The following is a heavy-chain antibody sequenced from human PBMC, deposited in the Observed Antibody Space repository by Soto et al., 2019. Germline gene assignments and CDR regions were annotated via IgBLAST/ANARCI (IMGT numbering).Heavy chain of an antibody. CDR2: IYMNGST. CDR3: VRDGSSGWYYYGMDV. Sequence: QVQLQESGPGLVKPSETLSLTCTVSGGPISSYYWSWIRQPAGKGLEWIGRIYMNGSTNYNPSLTSRVTVSVDTPKSQFSLMLNSVTAADTDVYYCVRDGSSGWYYYGMDVWGQGTPVTVSS. V-gene: IGHV4-4*07. J-gene: IGHJ6*02. D-gene: IGHD6-19*01. CDR1: GGPISSYY.